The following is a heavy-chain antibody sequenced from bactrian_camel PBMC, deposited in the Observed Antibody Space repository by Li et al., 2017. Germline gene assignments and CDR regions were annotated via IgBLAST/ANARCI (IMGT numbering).Heavy chain of an antibody. CDR2: ISLDGIT. V-gene: IGHV3S53*01. CDR3: KTRSGSCSGTYYLYGY. J-gene: IGHJ6*01. D-gene: IGHD2*01. Sequence: HVQLVESGGGSVQAGGSLRLSCTAPGFTSNSCGMNWYRQAAGKQREWVSSISLDGITSYADSVKGRFTISTDKAKDTVYLQMNSLKPEDTAMYSCKTRSGSCSGTYYLYGYWGQGTQVTVS. CDR1: GFTSNSCG.